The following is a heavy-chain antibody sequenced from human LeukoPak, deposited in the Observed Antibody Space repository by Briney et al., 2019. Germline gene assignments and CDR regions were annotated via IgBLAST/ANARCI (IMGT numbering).Heavy chain of an antibody. D-gene: IGHD6-6*01. J-gene: IGHJ1*01. CDR2: IYYSGST. CDR3: ARPSTKYSSSSGYFQH. V-gene: IGHV4-39*01. Sequence: SETLPLTCTVPGGSISSGGYYWSWIRQHPGKGLEWIGYIYYSGSTYYNPSLKSRVTISVDTSKNQFSLKLSSVTAADTAVYYCARPSTKYSSSSGYFQHWGQGTLVTVSS. CDR1: GGSISSGGYY.